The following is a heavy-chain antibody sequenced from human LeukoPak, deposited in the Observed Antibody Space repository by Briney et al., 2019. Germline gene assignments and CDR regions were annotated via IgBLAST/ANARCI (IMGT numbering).Heavy chain of an antibody. CDR2: ISANNNNT. V-gene: IGHV1-18*01. CDR1: GYTFTSYG. CDR3: ARDEAYSSGWYEPVYFDY. D-gene: IGHD6-19*01. Sequence: ASVKVSCKASGYTFTSYGISWVRQAPGQGLEWMGWISANNNNTDNVQKLQGRVTMTTDTSTSTAYMELRSLRSDDTAVYYCARDEAYSSGWYEPVYFDYWGQGTLVTVSS. J-gene: IGHJ4*02.